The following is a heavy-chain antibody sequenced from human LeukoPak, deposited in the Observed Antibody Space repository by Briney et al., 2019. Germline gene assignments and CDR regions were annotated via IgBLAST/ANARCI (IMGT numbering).Heavy chain of an antibody. Sequence: SETLSLTCSVSGDSMNRSPYYWGWIRQPPGKGLEWIASILYTGSSYYSPSLSSRVTISVDTSKNQLSLKLRSLTAADTSVYYCARHGRGNVSPILYWGQGTLVTVSS. J-gene: IGHJ4*02. CDR2: ILYTGSS. CDR1: GDSMNRSPYY. CDR3: ARHGRGNVSPILY. V-gene: IGHV4-39*01. D-gene: IGHD1-1*01.